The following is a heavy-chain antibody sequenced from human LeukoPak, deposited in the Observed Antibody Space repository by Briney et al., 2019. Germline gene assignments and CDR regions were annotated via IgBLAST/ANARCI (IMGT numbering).Heavy chain of an antibody. CDR3: ARGPNSNWSGLDF. J-gene: IGHJ4*02. Sequence: GGSLRLSCAASGFTFSTYWMHWARQLPGKGLVWVSRISPTGSTTSYADSVKGRFTVSRDNAKNTLYLQVNNLRAEDTAVYYCARGPNSNWSGLDFWGQGTLLTVSS. V-gene: IGHV3-74*01. D-gene: IGHD6-6*01. CDR1: GFTFSTYW. CDR2: ISPTGSTT.